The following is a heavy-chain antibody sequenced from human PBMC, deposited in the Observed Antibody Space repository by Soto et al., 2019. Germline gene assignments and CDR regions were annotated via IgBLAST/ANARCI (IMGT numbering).Heavy chain of an antibody. CDR3: ARDRRALRFLEWPGRNWFDP. Sequence: SETLSLTCTVSGGSISSGGYYWSWIRQHPGKGLEWIGYIYYSGSTYYNPSLKSRVTISVDTSKNQFSLKLSSVTAADTAVYYCARDRRALRFLEWPGRNWFDPWGQGTLVTVSS. D-gene: IGHD3-3*01. V-gene: IGHV4-31*03. J-gene: IGHJ5*02. CDR2: IYYSGST. CDR1: GGSISSGGYY.